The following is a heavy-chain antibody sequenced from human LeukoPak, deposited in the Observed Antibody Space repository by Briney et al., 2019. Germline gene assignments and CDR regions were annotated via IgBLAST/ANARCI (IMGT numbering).Heavy chain of an antibody. Sequence: GASVKVSYKASGYTFTSYGISWVRQAPGQGLEWMGWISAYNGNTIYAQKLQGRVTMTTDTSTSTAYMELRSLRSDDTAVYYCARPLTARGWGSSTDYYYYGMDVWGQGATVTVSS. D-gene: IGHD2-2*01. J-gene: IGHJ6*02. V-gene: IGHV1-18*01. CDR1: GYTFTSYG. CDR2: ISAYNGNT. CDR3: ARPLTARGWGSSTDYYYYGMDV.